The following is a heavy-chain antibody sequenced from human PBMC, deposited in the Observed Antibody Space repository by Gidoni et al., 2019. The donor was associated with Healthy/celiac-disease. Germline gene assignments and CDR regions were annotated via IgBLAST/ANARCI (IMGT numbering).Heavy chain of an antibody. D-gene: IGHD3-16*01. CDR2: ISSSGSTI. Sequence: VQPGGSLRLSCAASGFTFGSYEMNWVRQAPGKGLEWVSYISSSGSTIYYADSVKGRFTISRDNAKNSLYLQMNSLRAEDTAVYYCAREADYVWGSYISYFDYWGQGTLVTVSS. J-gene: IGHJ4*02. CDR1: GFTFGSYE. CDR3: AREADYVWGSYISYFDY. V-gene: IGHV3-48*03.